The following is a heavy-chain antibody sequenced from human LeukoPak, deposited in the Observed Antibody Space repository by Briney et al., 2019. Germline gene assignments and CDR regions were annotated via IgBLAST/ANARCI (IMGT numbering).Heavy chain of an antibody. Sequence: PGGSLRLSCAASGFTFSSYAMSWVRQAPGKGLEWVSAISGSGGSTYYADSVKGRFTISRDNSKNTLYLQMNSLRTEDTAVYYCAKGKIYYYYMDVWGKGTTVTVSS. CDR1: GFTFSSYA. J-gene: IGHJ6*03. CDR2: ISGSGGST. CDR3: AKGKIYYYYMDV. V-gene: IGHV3-23*01.